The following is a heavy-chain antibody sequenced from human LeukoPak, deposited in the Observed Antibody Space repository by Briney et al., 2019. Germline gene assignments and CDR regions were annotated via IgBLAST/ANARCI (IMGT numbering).Heavy chain of an antibody. CDR2: LSGSGSST. J-gene: IGHJ4*02. Sequence: PGGSLRLSCVASGFIFNKHAMSWVRQAPGKGLEWVSGLSGSGSSTDYADSVKGRFTVYRDNSKNTLFLQMNSLRAEDTAIYYCAKERDYGPADYWGQGTLVTVSS. CDR3: AKERDYGPADY. D-gene: IGHD4/OR15-4a*01. V-gene: IGHV3-23*01. CDR1: GFIFNKHA.